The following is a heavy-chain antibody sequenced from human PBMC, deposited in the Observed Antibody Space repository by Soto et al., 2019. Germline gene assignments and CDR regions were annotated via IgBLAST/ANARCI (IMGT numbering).Heavy chain of an antibody. D-gene: IGHD3-16*01. Sequence: VGSLRLSCAASGFTVSSNYMNWVRQAPGKGLEWVSVIYSGGSTYYADSVRGRFTISRDDSKNTLYLQMSSLRVEDTAVYFCAKGGYYSVFDIWGQGTIVTVSS. V-gene: IGHV3-53*01. CDR2: IYSGGST. CDR1: GFTVSSNY. CDR3: AKGGYYSVFDI. J-gene: IGHJ3*02.